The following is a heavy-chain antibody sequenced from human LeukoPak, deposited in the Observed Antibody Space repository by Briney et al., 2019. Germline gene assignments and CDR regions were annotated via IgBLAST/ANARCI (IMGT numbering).Heavy chain of an antibody. Sequence: GGSLRLSCAASGFTFSRYWIYWVRQAPGKGLVWVSRINSDGSSTSYADSVKGRFTISRDNAKNSLYLQMNSLRAEDTAVYYCARDSSHITMIGYFQHWGQGTLVTVSS. CDR3: ARDSSHITMIGYFQH. J-gene: IGHJ1*01. V-gene: IGHV3-74*01. CDR1: GFTFSRYW. CDR2: INSDGSST. D-gene: IGHD3-22*01.